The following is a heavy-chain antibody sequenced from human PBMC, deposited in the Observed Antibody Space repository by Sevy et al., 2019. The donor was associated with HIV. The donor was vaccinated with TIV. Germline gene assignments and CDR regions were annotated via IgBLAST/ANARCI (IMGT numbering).Heavy chain of an antibody. Sequence: GGSLRRSCAASGFTCSSYWMSWVRQAPGKGLEWVATMKEDGSERNDVDSVKGRFTISRDNAKNSLYLQMNSLRAEDTAVYYGVREGVGGYSYSLDCWGQGTLVTVSS. J-gene: IGHJ4*02. D-gene: IGHD5-18*01. CDR1: GFTCSSYW. CDR3: VREGVGGYSYSLDC. V-gene: IGHV3-7*01. CDR2: MKEDGSER.